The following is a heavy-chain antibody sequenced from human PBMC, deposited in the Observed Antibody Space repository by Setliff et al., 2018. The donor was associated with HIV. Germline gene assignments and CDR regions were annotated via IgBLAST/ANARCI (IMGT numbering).Heavy chain of an antibody. J-gene: IGHJ3*01. CDR3: TRVEDSSGYFHQAGAFDA. Sequence: SETLSLTCTVSGGSMSGYYWSWIRQPPGKGLEWIGYIYTSGSNNYNPSLKSRVTIAVDTSKNQFSLKLRSVTAADTAVYYCTRVEDSSGYFHQAGAFDAWGQGTMVTVSS. D-gene: IGHD3-22*01. CDR2: IYTSGSN. V-gene: IGHV4-4*08. CDR1: GGSMSGYY.